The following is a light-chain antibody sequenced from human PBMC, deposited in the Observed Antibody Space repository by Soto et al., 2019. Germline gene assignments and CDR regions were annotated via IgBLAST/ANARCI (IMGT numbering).Light chain of an antibody. CDR3: SPYTSISARHVV. CDR2: EVS. V-gene: IGLV2-14*03. CDR1: SSDVGGYNY. J-gene: IGLJ2*01. Sequence: QSVLTQPASVSGSPGQSITISCTGTSSDVGGYNYVSWYQQHPGKAPKLMIYEVSNRPSGVSNRFSGSKSGNTASLIISGLRAEDEADYYCSPYTSISARHVVIGGGTKVTVL.